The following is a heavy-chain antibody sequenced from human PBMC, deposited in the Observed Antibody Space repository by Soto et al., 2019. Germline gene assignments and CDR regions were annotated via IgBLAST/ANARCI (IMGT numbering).Heavy chain of an antibody. V-gene: IGHV4-30-4*01. Sequence: QVRLQESGPKLVRPSQTLSLTCSVSGVSINRGDYYWRWIRQSPGRGLEWMGFIYYNGDTNYNSSLASRVPITVDTTKNQFSLDLQSVVAADTAVYFSAREGVDFVQVPYYWGQGTLITVSS. J-gene: IGHJ4*02. CDR3: AREGVDFVQVPYY. CDR2: IYYNGDT. D-gene: IGHD2-2*03. CDR1: GVSINRGDYY.